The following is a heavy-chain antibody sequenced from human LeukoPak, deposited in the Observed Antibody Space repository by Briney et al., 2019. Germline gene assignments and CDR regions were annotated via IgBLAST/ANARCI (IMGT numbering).Heavy chain of an antibody. CDR3: ASRHCSGGDCYFAGADPFDH. J-gene: IGHJ4*02. D-gene: IGHD2-21*01. CDR2: IYKDGKI. V-gene: IGHV3-53*01. Sequence: GGSLRLSCAASGFTVSSTYMSWVRHAPGKGLEWVSVIYKDGKIYYIDSVKGRFTISRDTSKNTLYLQMNSLRVEDTAVYYCASRHCSGGDCYFAGADPFDHWGQGTLVTVSS. CDR1: GFTVSSTY.